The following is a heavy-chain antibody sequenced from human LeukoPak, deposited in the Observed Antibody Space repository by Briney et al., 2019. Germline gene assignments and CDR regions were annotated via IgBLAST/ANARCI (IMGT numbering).Heavy chain of an antibody. CDR1: GDSISTYY. Sequence: SETLSLTCSVPGDSISTYYWSWIRQPAGKGLEWIGRIYTSGSTNYNPSLKSRVTISVDTSKNQFSLKLSSVTAADTAVYYCARDNCSGGSCYNWFDPWGQGTLVTVSS. CDR3: ARDNCSGGSCYNWFDP. D-gene: IGHD2-15*01. CDR2: IYTSGST. V-gene: IGHV4-4*07. J-gene: IGHJ5*02.